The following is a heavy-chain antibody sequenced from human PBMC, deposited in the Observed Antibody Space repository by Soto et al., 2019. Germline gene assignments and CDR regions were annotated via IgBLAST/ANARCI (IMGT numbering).Heavy chain of an antibody. D-gene: IGHD2-2*01. Sequence: SETLSLTCTVSGGSISSGGYYWSWIRQHPGKGLEWIGYIYYSGSTYYNPSLKSRVTISVDTSKKQFSLKLSSVTAADTAVYYCARDNSQNYGTPAASSWFHPWGQGTPVTVSS. J-gene: IGHJ5*02. CDR1: GGSISSGGYY. CDR2: IYYSGST. CDR3: ARDNSQNYGTPAASSWFHP. V-gene: IGHV4-31*03.